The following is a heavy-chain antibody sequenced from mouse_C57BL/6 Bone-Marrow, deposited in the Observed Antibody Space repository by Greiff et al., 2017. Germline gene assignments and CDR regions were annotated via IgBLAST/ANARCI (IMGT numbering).Heavy chain of an antibody. D-gene: IGHD4-1*01. CDR3: AKTGSCDY. CDR1: GYTFTDYE. Sequence: QVQLQQSGAELVRPGASVTLSCKASGYTFTDYEMHWVKQTPVHGLEWIGAIDPETGGTAYNQKFKGKAILTADKSSSTAYMELLNLTSEDSAVYYCAKTGSCDYWGQGTTLTGSS. V-gene: IGHV1-15*01. J-gene: IGHJ2*01. CDR2: IDPETGGT.